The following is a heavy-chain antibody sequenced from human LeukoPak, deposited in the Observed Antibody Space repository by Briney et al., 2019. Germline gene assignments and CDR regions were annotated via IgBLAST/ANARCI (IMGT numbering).Heavy chain of an antibody. V-gene: IGHV3-74*01. CDR1: GLTFSSYW. J-gene: IGHJ4*02. CDR3: VRDFRSADY. CDR2: ICPDGTVT. Sequence: GGSLRLSRAASGLTFSSYWMHWVRQAPGKGPMWVSRICPDGTVTNYADSVKARFSISRDNARNTVYLQMNSLRAEDTAVYYCVRDFRSADYWGQGTLVTVSS.